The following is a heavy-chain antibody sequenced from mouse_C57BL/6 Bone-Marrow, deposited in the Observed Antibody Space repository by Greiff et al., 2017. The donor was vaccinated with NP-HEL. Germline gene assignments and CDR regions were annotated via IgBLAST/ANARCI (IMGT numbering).Heavy chain of an antibody. J-gene: IGHJ4*01. CDR2: ISNGGGST. Sequence: EVMLVESGGGLVQPGGSLKLSCAASGFTFSDYYMYWVRQTPEKRLEWVAYISNGGGSTYYPDTVKGRFTISRDNAKNTLYLQMSRLKSDDTAMYYCARHGIYYYGSSWVYYAMDYWGQGTSVTVSS. V-gene: IGHV5-12*01. CDR1: GFTFSDYY. CDR3: ARHGIYYYGSSWVYYAMDY. D-gene: IGHD1-1*01.